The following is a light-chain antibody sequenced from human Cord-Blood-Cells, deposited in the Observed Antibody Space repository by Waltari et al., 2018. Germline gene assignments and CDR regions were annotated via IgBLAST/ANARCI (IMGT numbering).Light chain of an antibody. V-gene: IGLV2-14*01. J-gene: IGLJ2*01. Sequence: FGVNHQAPVSGGRGQSTTTSCTATSSDVGGYTYVTWYQQPPGKAPKLMIYDINKRPSSVSNRFSDSKSGNTASLTISGLQAEDQAYYYCSSYTSSSTLVFGGGTKLTVL. CDR1: SSDVGGYTY. CDR3: SSYTSSSTLV. CDR2: DIN.